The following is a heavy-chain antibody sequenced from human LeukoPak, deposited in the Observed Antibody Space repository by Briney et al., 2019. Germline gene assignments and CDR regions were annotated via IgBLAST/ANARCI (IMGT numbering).Heavy chain of an antibody. J-gene: IGHJ4*02. CDR2: INQGGSDT. CDR3: ARDLFSGSYNGDDY. CDR1: GFTLNGYW. D-gene: IGHD3-10*01. V-gene: IGHV3-7*01. Sequence: PGGSLRLSCAASGFTLNGYWMSWVRQAPGMGLEWVANINQGGSDTYYVDSVKGRFTISTDNAKNSLYLQMNSLRVEDTAIYYCARDLFSGSYNGDDYWGQGTLVTVSS.